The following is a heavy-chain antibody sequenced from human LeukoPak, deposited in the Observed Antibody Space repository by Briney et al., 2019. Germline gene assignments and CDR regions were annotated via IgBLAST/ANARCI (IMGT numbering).Heavy chain of an antibody. CDR3: ARGHYYGSGSYFGYFDY. Sequence: PSETLSLTCTVSGGSISSYYWSRIRQPPGKGLEWIGYIYYSGSANYNPSLKSRVTISVDTSKNQFSLKLSSVTAADTAVYYCARGHYYGSGSYFGYFDYWGQGTLVTVSS. CDR1: GGSISSYY. CDR2: IYYSGSA. D-gene: IGHD3-10*01. J-gene: IGHJ4*02. V-gene: IGHV4-59*01.